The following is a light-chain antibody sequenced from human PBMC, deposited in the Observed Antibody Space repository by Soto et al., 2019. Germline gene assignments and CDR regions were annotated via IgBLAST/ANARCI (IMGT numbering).Light chain of an antibody. V-gene: IGKV1-27*01. CDR1: QDISDH. CDR3: QKYNTTPRT. J-gene: IGKJ1*01. Sequence: DFHMTQSPSSLSASVGDRVTIACRASQDISDHLAWYQHKPGKVPKLLIYEASTLQSGVPSRFSGGGSGTDFTLTISSLQPEDVATYYCQKYNTTPRTFGQGTKVEL. CDR2: EAS.